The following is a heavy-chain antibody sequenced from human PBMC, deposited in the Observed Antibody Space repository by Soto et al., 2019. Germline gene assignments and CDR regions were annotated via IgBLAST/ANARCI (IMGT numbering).Heavy chain of an antibody. J-gene: IGHJ4*02. D-gene: IGHD2-15*01. CDR1: GGTFSSYA. CDR2: IIPIFGTA. CDR3: ASESRYCSGGSCYFLPGIDY. Sequence: QVQLVQSGAEVKKPGSSVKVSCKASGGTFSSYAISWVRQAPGQGLEWMGGIIPIFGTANYAQKFQGRVTITADESTXTXDXXLSSLRSEDTAVYYCASESRYCSGGSCYFLPGIDYWGQGTLVTVSS. V-gene: IGHV1-69*12.